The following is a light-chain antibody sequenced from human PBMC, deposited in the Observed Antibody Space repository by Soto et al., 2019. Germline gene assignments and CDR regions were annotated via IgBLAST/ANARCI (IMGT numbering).Light chain of an antibody. CDR1: NSNIGTNT. CDR3: AVWDDSLSGRWV. Sequence: QSVLTQPPSASGTPGQWVTISCSGTNSNIGTNTVNWYQQFPGTAPKLLIYADNRRPSGVPARFSGSKSGTSASLAISGLQSEDEADYYCAVWDDSLSGRWVFGGGTKLTVL. CDR2: ADN. V-gene: IGLV1-44*01. J-gene: IGLJ3*02.